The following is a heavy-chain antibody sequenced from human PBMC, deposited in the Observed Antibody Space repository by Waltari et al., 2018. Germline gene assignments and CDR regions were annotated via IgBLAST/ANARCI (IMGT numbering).Heavy chain of an antibody. CDR3: ARVGEGGDYDDY. D-gene: IGHD3-10*01. CDR1: GGSIRSHY. CDR2: IYYSGST. J-gene: IGHJ4*02. V-gene: IGHV4-59*11. Sequence: QVQLQESGPGLVKPSETLSLTCTVSGGSIRSHYWSWTRQPPGKGLEWIGYIYYSGSTNYNPSLKSRVTISVDTSKNQFSLKLSSVTAADTAVYYCARVGEGGDYDDYWGQGTLVTVSS.